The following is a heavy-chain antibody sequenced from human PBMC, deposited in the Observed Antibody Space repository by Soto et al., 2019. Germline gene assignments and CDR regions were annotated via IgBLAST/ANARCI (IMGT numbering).Heavy chain of an antibody. CDR2: ISSGGSS. CDR3: ARDTFGGAYDFLH. D-gene: IGHD3-3*01. Sequence: EVQLVESGGGLVQPGGSLRLSCAASGFTVSNLYMTWVRQAPGKGLQWVAVISSGGSSYYADSVKGRFTISRDNSKNTLYLEMNSLRAEDTAVYYCARDTFGGAYDFLHGGQGTLVTVSS. V-gene: IGHV3-66*01. J-gene: IGHJ4*02. CDR1: GFTVSNLY.